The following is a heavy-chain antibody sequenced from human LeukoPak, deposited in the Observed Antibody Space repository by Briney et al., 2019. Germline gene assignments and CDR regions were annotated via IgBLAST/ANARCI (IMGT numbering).Heavy chain of an antibody. V-gene: IGHV3-30*04. CDR3: ARETGVGATFDY. J-gene: IGHJ4*02. CDR2: ISYDGSNK. CDR1: RFTFSSYA. Sequence: GGSLRLSCAASRFTFSSYAMHWVRQAPGKGLEGVAVISYDGSNKYYAGSVKGRFTISRDNSKNTLYLQMNSLRAEDTAVYYCARETGVGATFDYWGQGTLVTVSS. D-gene: IGHD1-26*01.